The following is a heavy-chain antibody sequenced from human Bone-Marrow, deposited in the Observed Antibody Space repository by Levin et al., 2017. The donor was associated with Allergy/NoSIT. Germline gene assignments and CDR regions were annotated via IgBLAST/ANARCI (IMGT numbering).Heavy chain of an antibody. J-gene: IGHJ4*02. V-gene: IGHV4-30-4*01. D-gene: IGHD6-19*01. CDR3: AREAVGIDY. CDR2: IYSSGFT. Sequence: PSETLSLTCNVSGASISSGGHYWTWIRQPPGKGLEWIGYIYSSGFTSYNPSLKSRLTISMDTSKNQFSLKLNSVTAADTAVYFCAREAVGIDYGGQGTLVTVSS. CDR1: GASISSGGHY.